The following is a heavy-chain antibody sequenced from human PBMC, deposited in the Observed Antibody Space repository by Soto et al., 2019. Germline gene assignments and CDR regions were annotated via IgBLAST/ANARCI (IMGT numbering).Heavy chain of an antibody. J-gene: IGHJ4*02. V-gene: IGHV3-72*01. CDR1: GLIFSDYH. Sequence: PGGSLRLSCAASGLIFSDYHMDWVRQAPGKGLEWVGRIRRKANSYTTEYAASVKGRFTISRDDSKNSLYLQMNSLKTEDTAVYYCARGIWEMATIRPENYWGQGTPVTVSS. D-gene: IGHD5-12*01. CDR2: IRRKANSYTT. CDR3: ARGIWEMATIRPENY.